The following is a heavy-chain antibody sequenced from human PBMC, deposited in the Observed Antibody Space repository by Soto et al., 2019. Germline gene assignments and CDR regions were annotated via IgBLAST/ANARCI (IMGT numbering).Heavy chain of an antibody. Sequence: ETLSLTCTVSGGSISSSSYYWGWIRQPPGKGLEWVSSISSSSSYIYYADSVKGRFTISRDNAKNSLYLQMNSLRAEDTAVYYCARDRRRTLGAALDYWGQGTLVTVSS. CDR2: ISSSSSYI. J-gene: IGHJ4*02. D-gene: IGHD1-26*01. CDR1: GGSISSSS. CDR3: ARDRRRTLGAALDY. V-gene: IGHV3-21*01.